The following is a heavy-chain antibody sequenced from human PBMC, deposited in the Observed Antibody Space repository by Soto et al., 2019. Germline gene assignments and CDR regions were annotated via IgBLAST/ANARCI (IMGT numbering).Heavy chain of an antibody. J-gene: IGHJ4*02. CDR1: GFTFSSYA. V-gene: IGHV3-23*01. Sequence: GGSLRLSCAASGFTFSSYAMSWVRQAPGKGLEWVSAISGSGGSTYCADSVKGRFTISRDNSKNTLYLQMNNLRTEDTAIYYCANDGTGSQLDYWSPGVLVTVSS. CDR2: ISGSGGST. CDR3: ANDGTGSQLDY. D-gene: IGHD3-10*01.